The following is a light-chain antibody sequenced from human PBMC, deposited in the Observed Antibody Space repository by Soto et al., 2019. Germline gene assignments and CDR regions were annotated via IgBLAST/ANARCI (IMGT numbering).Light chain of an antibody. Sequence: QSALTQPASVSGSPGQSITISCTGISSDVGSYNLVSWYQQHPGKAPKVMIYEGSKRPSGVSNRFSGSRPGNTASLTISGLQAEDEAHYDCSSYAGSSTHVVFGGGTKLTVL. J-gene: IGLJ2*01. CDR3: SSYAGSSTHVV. CDR1: SSDVGSYNL. CDR2: EGS. V-gene: IGLV2-23*01.